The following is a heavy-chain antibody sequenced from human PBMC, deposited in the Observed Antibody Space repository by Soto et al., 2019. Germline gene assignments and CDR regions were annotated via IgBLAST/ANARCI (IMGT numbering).Heavy chain of an antibody. Sequence: ASVKVSCKVSGYTLTELSMHWVRQAPGKGLEWMGGFDPEDGETIYAQKFQGRVTMTEDTSTDTAYMELSSLRSEDTAVYYCATDQGAVAGLDAFDIWGQGTMVTVSS. V-gene: IGHV1-24*01. CDR2: FDPEDGET. D-gene: IGHD6-19*01. CDR3: ATDQGAVAGLDAFDI. J-gene: IGHJ3*02. CDR1: GYTLTELS.